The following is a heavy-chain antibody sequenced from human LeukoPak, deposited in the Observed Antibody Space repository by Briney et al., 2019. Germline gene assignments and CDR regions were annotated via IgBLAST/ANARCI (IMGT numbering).Heavy chain of an antibody. CDR3: ARVVPPTDYGSGSYFWDPYYFDY. Sequence: PGGSLRLSCAASGFTFDDYGMSWVRQAPGKGLEWVSGINWNGGSTGYADSVKGRFTISRDNAKSSLYLQMNSLRAEDTAVYYCARVVPPTDYGSGSYFWDPYYFDYWGQGTLVTVSS. D-gene: IGHD3-10*01. CDR1: GFTFDDYG. V-gene: IGHV3-20*04. J-gene: IGHJ4*02. CDR2: INWNGGST.